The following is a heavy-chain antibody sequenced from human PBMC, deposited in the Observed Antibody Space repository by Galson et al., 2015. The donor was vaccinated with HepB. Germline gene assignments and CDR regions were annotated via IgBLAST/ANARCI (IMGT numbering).Heavy chain of an antibody. Sequence: SVKVSCKASGYTFPGYNIYWVRQAPGQGLEWMGLMNLNTGGSDYAKKFPGRVTMKRATSISTAYMKVSRLTSEDTAVYYCSREVVAAHNWFNPSFQGTLVTGSS. J-gene: IGHJ5*02. D-gene: IGHD2-15*01. CDR3: SREVVAAHNWFNP. CDR2: MNLNTGGS. CDR1: GYTFPGYN. V-gene: IGHV1-2*06.